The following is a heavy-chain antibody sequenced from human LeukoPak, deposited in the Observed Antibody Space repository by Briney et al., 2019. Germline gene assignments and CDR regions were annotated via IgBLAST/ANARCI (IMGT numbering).Heavy chain of an antibody. V-gene: IGHV1-46*01. Sequence: ASVKVSCKASGGTFSSYAISWVRQAPGQGLEWMGIINPSGGSTSYARKFQGRVTMTRDMSTSTVYMELSSLRSEDTAVYYCAREALWRLGDSSDAFDIWGQGTMVTVSS. CDR2: INPSGGST. D-gene: IGHD3-10*01. CDR3: AREALWRLGDSSDAFDI. CDR1: GGTFSSYA. J-gene: IGHJ3*02.